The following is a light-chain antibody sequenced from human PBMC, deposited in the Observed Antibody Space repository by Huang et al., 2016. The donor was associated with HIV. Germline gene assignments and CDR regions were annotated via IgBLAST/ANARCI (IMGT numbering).Light chain of an antibody. V-gene: IGKV1-39*01. Sequence: DIQMTQSPPSLSASVGDRVTITCRASQSISTYLNWYQQKPGKAPNLLIYAASSLQSGVPSRFSGSGSGTDFTLTISSLQPEDFATYYRQQTYSTLGTFGQGTKVETK. CDR2: AAS. CDR3: QQTYSTLGT. CDR1: QSISTY. J-gene: IGKJ2*01.